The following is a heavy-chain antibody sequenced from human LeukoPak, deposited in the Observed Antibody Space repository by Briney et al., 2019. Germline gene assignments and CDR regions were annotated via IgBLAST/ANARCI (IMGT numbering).Heavy chain of an antibody. CDR1: GFTVSSNY. CDR2: IYSGGNT. J-gene: IGHJ5*02. V-gene: IGHV3-66*02. D-gene: IGHD1-26*01. Sequence: SGGSLRLSCAASGFTVSSNYMSWVRQAPGKGLEWVLVIYSGGNTYYADSVKGRFTISRDNSRNTLYLQMNSLRAEDTAVYYCARDPSYALAWGQGTLVTISS. CDR3: ARDPSYALA.